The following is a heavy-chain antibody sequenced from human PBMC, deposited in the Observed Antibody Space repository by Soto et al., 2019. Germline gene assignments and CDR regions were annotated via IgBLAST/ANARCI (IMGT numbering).Heavy chain of an antibody. J-gene: IGHJ6*02. CDR3: ARPRSGEQPVLAYYYGMDV. D-gene: IGHD1-26*01. Sequence: SVKVSCKASGGTFSSYAISWVRQAPGQGLEWMGGIIPIFGTANYAQKFQGRVTITADESTSTAYMELSSLRSEDTAVYYCARPRSGEQPVLAYYYGMDVWGQGTTVAVSS. CDR1: GGTFSSYA. V-gene: IGHV1-69*13. CDR2: IIPIFGTA.